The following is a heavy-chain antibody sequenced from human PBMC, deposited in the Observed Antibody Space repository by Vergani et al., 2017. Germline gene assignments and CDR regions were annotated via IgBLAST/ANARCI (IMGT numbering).Heavy chain of an antibody. D-gene: IGHD2-2*02. Sequence: QVQLHESGPGLVKPSETLSLTCAVYGGSFSGYYWSWIRQPPGKGLEWIGEINHSGSTNYNPSLKSRVTISVDTSKNQFSLKVRYVTAADTAVYYCARAIRNSPPNYYYYMDVWGKGTTVTVSS. CDR3: ARAIRNSPPNYYYYMDV. V-gene: IGHV4-34*01. CDR2: INHSGST. J-gene: IGHJ6*03. CDR1: GGSFSGYY.